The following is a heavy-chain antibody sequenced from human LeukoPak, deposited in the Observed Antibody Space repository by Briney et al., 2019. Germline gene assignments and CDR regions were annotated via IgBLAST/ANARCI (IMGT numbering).Heavy chain of an antibody. D-gene: IGHD3-22*01. Sequence: SETLSLTCSVSGGSINNYYWSWIRQPPGERPEYIGYIHFSGSTNYNPSLKSRVTISVDTSKNQFSLKLSSVTAADTAVYYCARSSAYGGAFDIWGQGTMVTVSS. CDR1: GGSINNYY. CDR3: ARSSAYGGAFDI. J-gene: IGHJ3*02. V-gene: IGHV4-59*01. CDR2: IHFSGST.